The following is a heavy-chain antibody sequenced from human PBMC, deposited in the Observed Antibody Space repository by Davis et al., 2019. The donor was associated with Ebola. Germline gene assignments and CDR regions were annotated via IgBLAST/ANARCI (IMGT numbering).Heavy chain of an antibody. J-gene: IGHJ4*02. CDR3: AREGRYGDYTFDY. D-gene: IGHD4-17*01. Sequence: SETLSLTCTVSGGSINNYYWNWIRQTPRKGLEWIGYSFSNGATRYNPSLESRVTISVDASKNQVSLRLTSVTPEDTAVYYCAREGRYGDYTFDYWGQGTLVTVSS. CDR2: SFSNGAT. V-gene: IGHV4-59*12. CDR1: GGSINNYY.